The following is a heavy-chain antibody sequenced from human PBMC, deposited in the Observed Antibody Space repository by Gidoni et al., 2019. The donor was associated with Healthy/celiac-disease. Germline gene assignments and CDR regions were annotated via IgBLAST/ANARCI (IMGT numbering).Heavy chain of an antibody. V-gene: IGHV3-9*01. J-gene: IGHJ3*02. CDR1: GFTFDDYA. Sequence: EVQLVESGGGLVQPGRSLRLSCAASGFTFDDYAMHWVRQAPGKGLEWVSGISWNSGSIGYADSVKGRFTISRDNAKNSLYLQMNSLRAEDTALYYCAKVAAMVQADDAFDIWGQGTMVTVSS. CDR2: ISWNSGSI. D-gene: IGHD3-10*01. CDR3: AKVAAMVQADDAFDI.